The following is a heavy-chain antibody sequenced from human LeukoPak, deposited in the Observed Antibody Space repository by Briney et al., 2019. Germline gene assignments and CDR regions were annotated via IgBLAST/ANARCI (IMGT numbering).Heavy chain of an antibody. Sequence: PSETLSLTCTVSGGSVSSTTYFRSWIRQPPGKGLQWIASINYSGSTYYNPSLKSRVTISVDTSENQFSLKLSSVTAADTAVYYCARYVVYGSGKYYFDYWGQGTLVTVSS. D-gene: IGHD3-10*01. V-gene: IGHV4-39*01. CDR1: GGSVSSTTYF. J-gene: IGHJ4*02. CDR3: ARYVVYGSGKYYFDY. CDR2: INYSGST.